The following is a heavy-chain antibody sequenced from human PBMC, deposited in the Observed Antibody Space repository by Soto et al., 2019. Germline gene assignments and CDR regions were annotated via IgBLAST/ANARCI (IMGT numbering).Heavy chain of an antibody. CDR1: GYSFTSYW. CDR3: ATLPYSSSYYYYGMDV. D-gene: IGHD6-6*01. J-gene: IGHJ6*02. Sequence: GESLKISCKGSGYSFTSYWISWVRQMPGKGLEWMGRIDPRDSYTNYSPSFQGHVTISADKSISTAYLQWSSLKASDTAMYYCATLPYSSSYYYYGMDVWGQGTTVTVSS. V-gene: IGHV5-10-1*01. CDR2: IDPRDSYT.